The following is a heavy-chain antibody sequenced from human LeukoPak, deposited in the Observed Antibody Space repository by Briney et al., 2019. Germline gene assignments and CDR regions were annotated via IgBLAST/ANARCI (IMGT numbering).Heavy chain of an antibody. D-gene: IGHD6-19*01. CDR1: GGSFSGYY. J-gene: IGHJ4*02. Sequence: SETLSLTCTVSGGSFSGYYWSWIRQPPGKGLEWIGEINHSGSTNYNPSLKSRVTISVDTSKNQFSLKLSSVTAADTAVYYCAIGYSSGCFDYWGQGTLVTVSS. V-gene: IGHV4-34*01. CDR3: AIGYSSGCFDY. CDR2: INHSGST.